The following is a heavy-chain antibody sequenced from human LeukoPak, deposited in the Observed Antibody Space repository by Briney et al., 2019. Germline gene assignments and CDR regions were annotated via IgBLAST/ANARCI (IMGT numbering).Heavy chain of an antibody. D-gene: IGHD7-27*01. V-gene: IGHV3-21*01. Sequence: GGSLRLSCAASGFTFSSYEMNWVRQAPGKGLEWVSSTSSGSSYIYYADSLKGRFTISRDNAKNSLYLQMNSLRAEDTAVYYCARSSRSILGRDFDYWGQGTLVTVSS. CDR2: TSSGSSYI. J-gene: IGHJ4*02. CDR3: ARSSRSILGRDFDY. CDR1: GFTFSSYE.